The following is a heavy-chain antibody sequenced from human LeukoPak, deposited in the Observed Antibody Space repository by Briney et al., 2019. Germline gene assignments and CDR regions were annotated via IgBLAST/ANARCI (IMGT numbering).Heavy chain of an antibody. D-gene: IGHD3-10*01. Sequence: GGSLRLSCVGSGFTFRSHAMSWVRQAPEKGLEFVSGIYENGGTTYYADSVKGRFSISRDNSKNTLYLQMDSLRGEDTAVYYCAKRGPIYSATPGNYFDHWGQGTLVTVSS. J-gene: IGHJ4*02. V-gene: IGHV3-23*01. CDR2: IYENGGTT. CDR1: GFTFRSHA. CDR3: AKRGPIYSATPGNYFDH.